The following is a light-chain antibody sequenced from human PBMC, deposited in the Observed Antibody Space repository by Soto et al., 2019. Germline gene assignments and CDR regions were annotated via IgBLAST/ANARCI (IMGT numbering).Light chain of an antibody. Sequence: SSLSAFVGGRFTITCRASQGIAPYLAWFQQKPGKVPKLLIYATSTLQSGVPSRFSGSGSGTNFTLTINSLQPEDVGTYYCQKYNSAPLTFGGGTKVDIK. V-gene: IGKV1-27*01. CDR1: QGIAPY. J-gene: IGKJ4*01. CDR3: QKYNSAPLT. CDR2: ATS.